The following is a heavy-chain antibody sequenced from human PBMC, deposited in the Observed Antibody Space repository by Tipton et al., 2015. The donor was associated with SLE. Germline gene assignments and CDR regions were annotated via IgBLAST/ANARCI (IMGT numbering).Heavy chain of an antibody. V-gene: IGHV1-69*05. J-gene: IGHJ3*02. CDR2: IIPIFGTA. Sequence: QSGAEVKKAGSSVKVSCKASGGEASGDTFSKYVFNWVRQAPGQGLEWMGNIIPIFGTANYAQKFQGRVTITTDESTSTAYMELRSLRSDDTAVYYCARDRGSFDAFDIWGQGTMVTVSS. CDR1: GDTFSKYV. CDR3: ARDRGSFDAFDI. D-gene: IGHD3-10*01.